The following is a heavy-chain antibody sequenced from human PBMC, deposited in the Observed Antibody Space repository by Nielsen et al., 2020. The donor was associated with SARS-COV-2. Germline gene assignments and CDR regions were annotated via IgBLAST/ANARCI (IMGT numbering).Heavy chain of an antibody. CDR1: GYTFTTYG. D-gene: IGHD5-12*01. V-gene: IGHV1-8*02. Sequence: ASVKVSCKASGYTFTTYGFSWVRQATGQGLEWMGWMNPNSGNTGYAQKFQGRVTMTRNTSISTAYMELSSLRSEDTAVYYCASSADSGYDSGLDYWGQGTLVTVSS. CDR3: ASSADSGYDSGLDY. CDR2: MNPNSGNT. J-gene: IGHJ4*02.